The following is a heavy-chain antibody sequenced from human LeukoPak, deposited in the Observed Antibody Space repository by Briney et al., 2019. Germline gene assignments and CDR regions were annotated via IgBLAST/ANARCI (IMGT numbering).Heavy chain of an antibody. V-gene: IGHV4-34*01. Sequence: PSETLSLTCAVYGGSFSGYYWSWIRQPPGKGLEWIGEINHSGSTNYNPSLKSRVTISVDTSKNQFSLKLSSVTAADTAVYYCVSSGYTSYYYYMDVWGKGTTVTISS. CDR1: GGSFSGYY. CDR2: INHSGST. CDR3: VSSGYTSYYYYMDV. D-gene: IGHD3-22*01. J-gene: IGHJ6*03.